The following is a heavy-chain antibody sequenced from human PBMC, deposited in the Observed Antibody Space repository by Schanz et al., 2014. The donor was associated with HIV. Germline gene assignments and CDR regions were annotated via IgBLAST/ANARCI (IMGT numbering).Heavy chain of an antibody. CDR2: ISESGGST. CDR1: GFTFRNYA. V-gene: IGHV3-23*01. D-gene: IGHD3-22*01. CDR3: AKDANYYDTKYRGKGNYYHYYGMDV. Sequence: EVQLLESGGGLVQPGGSLRLSCAASGFTFRNYAMSWVRQAPGKGLEWVSAISESGGSTYYADSVKGRFTISRDNSKNTLYLQVKSLRAEDTAVYYCAKDANYYDTKYRGKGNYYHYYGMDVWGQGTTVTVSS. J-gene: IGHJ6*02.